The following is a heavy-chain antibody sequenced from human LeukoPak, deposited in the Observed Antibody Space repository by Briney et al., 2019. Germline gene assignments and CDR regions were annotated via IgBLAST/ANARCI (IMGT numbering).Heavy chain of an antibody. Sequence: SGGSLRLSCAASGFTFSSYWMPWVRQAPGKGLVWVSRINSDGSSTSYADSVKGRFTISRDNAKNTLYLQMNSLRAEDTAVYYCGREDNWNDATLDYWGQGTLVTVSS. CDR1: GFTFSSYW. D-gene: IGHD1-1*01. CDR2: INSDGSST. J-gene: IGHJ4*02. CDR3: GREDNWNDATLDY. V-gene: IGHV3-74*01.